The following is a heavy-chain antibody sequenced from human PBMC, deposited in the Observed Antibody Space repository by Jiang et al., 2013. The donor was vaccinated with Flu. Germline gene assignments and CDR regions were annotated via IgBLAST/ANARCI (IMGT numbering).Heavy chain of an antibody. Sequence: QSGSELKKPGASVKVSCKASGYTFNSHAMSWVRQAPGQGLQWMGWINTNTGNPTYAQAFTGRFVFSLDTSVSTSYLQINSLKAEDTAVYYCARKVGVSHDHWGQGTLVTVSS. D-gene: IGHD3-10*01. J-gene: IGHJ5*02. CDR3: ARKVGVSHDH. V-gene: IGHV7-4-1*02. CDR2: INTNTGNP. CDR1: GYTFNSHA.